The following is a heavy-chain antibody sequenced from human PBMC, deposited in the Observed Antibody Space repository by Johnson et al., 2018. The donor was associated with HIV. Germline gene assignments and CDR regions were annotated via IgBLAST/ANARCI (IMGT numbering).Heavy chain of an antibody. V-gene: IGHV3-20*04. CDR2: ITWNGGSP. D-gene: IGHD5-18*01. J-gene: IGHJ3*02. CDR3: ARVVGYKYGSAGDNDAFDI. CDR1: GFTFDDYG. Sequence: VQLVESGGGVVRPGGSLRLSCAASGFTFDDYGMSWVRQAPGKGLAWVSGITWNGGSPGYAASVKGRFTTSRDNAKNSLDLQMNILRAEDTALYYCARVVGYKYGSAGDNDAFDIWGQGTMVTVSS.